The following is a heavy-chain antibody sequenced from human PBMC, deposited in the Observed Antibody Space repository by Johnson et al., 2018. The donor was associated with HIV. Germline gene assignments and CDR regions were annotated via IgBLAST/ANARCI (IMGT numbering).Heavy chain of an antibody. CDR3: ASISLGAFDI. V-gene: IGHV3-7*01. J-gene: IGHJ3*02. Sequence: MQLVESGGGLVQPGGSLRLSCAASGITVSSNYMSWVRQAPGKGLEWVANIKQDGSNKYYADSRKGRFTISRDNSKNTLYLQMSSLRAEDTAVYFCASISLGAFDIWGQGTLVTVSS. CDR2: IKQDGSNK. CDR1: GITVSSNY.